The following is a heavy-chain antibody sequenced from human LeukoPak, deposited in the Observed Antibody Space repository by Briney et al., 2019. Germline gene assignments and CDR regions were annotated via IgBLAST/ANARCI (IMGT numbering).Heavy chain of an antibody. CDR3: VRECEGCGWPFDY. CDR1: GDSVSSNSAT. Sequence: SRTLSLTCAISGDSVSSNSATWNWIRQSPSRGLEWLGRTYYRSKWDNDYAVSVRSRMTIKPDTSKNQFSLQLNSVTPDDTGVYYCVRECEGCGWPFDYWGQGTLVTVSS. D-gene: IGHD6-19*01. V-gene: IGHV6-1*01. J-gene: IGHJ4*02. CDR2: TYYRSKWDN.